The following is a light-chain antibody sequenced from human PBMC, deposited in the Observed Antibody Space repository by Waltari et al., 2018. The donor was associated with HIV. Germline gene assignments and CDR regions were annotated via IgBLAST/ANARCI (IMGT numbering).Light chain of an antibody. J-gene: IGLJ1*01. CDR1: SSDIGASHY. Sequence: QSALTQPASVSGSPGQSITISCTGTSSDIGASHYVFWYQQHPDKAPKLLIYEVSNRPSGVSDRFSGSKSGNTASLTISGLRAEDEADYYCNSFTTSSTHVYGTGTKVTVL. CDR3: NSFTTSSTHV. CDR2: EVS. V-gene: IGLV2-14*01.